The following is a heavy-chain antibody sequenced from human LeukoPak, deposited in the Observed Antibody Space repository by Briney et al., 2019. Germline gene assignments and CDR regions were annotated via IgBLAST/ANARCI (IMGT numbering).Heavy chain of an antibody. CDR2: IYHSGST. CDR3: AKGAARTGWFDP. Sequence: SETLSLTCTVSGYSISSAYYWGWIRQPPGKGLEWIGNIYHSGSTYYNPSLKSRVTISVDRSKNQFSLKLSSVTAADTAVYYCAKGAARTGWFDPWGQGALVIVSS. V-gene: IGHV4-38-2*02. J-gene: IGHJ5*02. CDR1: GYSISSAYY. D-gene: IGHD3/OR15-3a*01.